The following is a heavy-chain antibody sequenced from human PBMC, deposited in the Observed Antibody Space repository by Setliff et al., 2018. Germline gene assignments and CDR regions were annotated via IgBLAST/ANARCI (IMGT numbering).Heavy chain of an antibody. J-gene: IGHJ3*02. CDR1: PYSFSGYY. D-gene: IGHD2-2*01. CDR3: TRDTNIVVVPPHRTAFDI. Sequence: ASVKVSCKTSPYSFSGYYIHWVRQAPGQGLEWMGWINTNSGDTRYAQKFQGRVTMTRDTSISTAYMELRNLRSDDTAVYYCTRDTNIVVVPPHRTAFDIWGQGTMVTVSS. V-gene: IGHV1-2*02. CDR2: INTNSGDT.